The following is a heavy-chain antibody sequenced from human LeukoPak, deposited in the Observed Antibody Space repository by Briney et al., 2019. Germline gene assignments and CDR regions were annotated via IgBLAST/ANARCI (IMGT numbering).Heavy chain of an antibody. J-gene: IGHJ6*04. Sequence: ASVKVSCKAPGYTFTSYAMHWVRQAPGQRLEWMGWINAGNGNTKYSQKFQGRVTITRDTSASTAYMELSSLRSEDTAVYYCAREYEDIVVVPAGGYYGMDVWGKGTTVTVFS. CDR3: AREYEDIVVVPAGGYYGMDV. V-gene: IGHV1-3*01. D-gene: IGHD2-2*01. CDR1: GYTFTSYA. CDR2: INAGNGNT.